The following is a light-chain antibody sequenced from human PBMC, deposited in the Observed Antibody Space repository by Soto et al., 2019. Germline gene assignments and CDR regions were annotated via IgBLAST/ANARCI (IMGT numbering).Light chain of an antibody. Sequence: EIVLTQSPDTLSLSPGERATLSCRTSQSLSSNYLAWYQQRPGQAPRLLIYGASSRAPGIPARFSGSGSGTEFTLTISSLQSEDIAVYYCQQYENWPQLTFGGGTKV. V-gene: IGKV3-15*01. CDR1: QSLSSN. CDR2: GAS. J-gene: IGKJ4*01. CDR3: QQYENWPQLT.